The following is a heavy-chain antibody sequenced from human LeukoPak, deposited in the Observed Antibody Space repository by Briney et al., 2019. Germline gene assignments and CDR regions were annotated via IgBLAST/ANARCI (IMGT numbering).Heavy chain of an antibody. V-gene: IGHV3-23*01. CDR2: ISGSGGST. CDR3: AKGVGPLEYNWFDP. D-gene: IGHD3-3*01. J-gene: IGHJ5*02. Sequence: GGSLRLSCATSGFTFSSYAMSWVRQAPGKGLEWVSAISGSGGSTYYADSVKGRFTISRDNSKNTLYLQMNSLRAEDTAVYYCAKGVGPLEYNWFDPWGQGTLVTVSS. CDR1: GFTFSSYA.